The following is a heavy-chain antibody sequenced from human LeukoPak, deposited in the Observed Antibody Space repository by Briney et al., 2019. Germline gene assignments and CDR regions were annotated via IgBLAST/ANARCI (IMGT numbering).Heavy chain of an antibody. V-gene: IGHV3-23*01. D-gene: IGHD2-21*01. CDR3: VRRDDAFDY. J-gene: IGHJ4*02. CDR1: GFIFRSDA. Sequence: PGGSLRLSCAASGFIFRSDAMSWVRQAPGKGLEWVSSIGGGGGGTYYADSVKGRFTISRDNSKNTLYLEMNSLRVEDTAAYYCVRRDDAFDYWGQGALVTVSS. CDR2: IGGGGGGT.